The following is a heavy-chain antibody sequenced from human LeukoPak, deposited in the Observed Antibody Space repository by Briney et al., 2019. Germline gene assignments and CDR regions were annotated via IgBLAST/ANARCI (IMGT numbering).Heavy chain of an antibody. CDR3: ARDQTQAGPTTVDY. CDR2: INTDGTDI. Sequence: GGSLRLSCVASGFSFSKSWMHWVRQAPGKGLLWVSRINTDGTDIKYADSVEGRYTISRDNAKNTLYLQMHTLSAEDTAVYYCARDQTQAGPTTVDYWGQGTLVTVSS. V-gene: IGHV3-74*03. D-gene: IGHD1-14*01. J-gene: IGHJ4*02. CDR1: GFSFSKSW.